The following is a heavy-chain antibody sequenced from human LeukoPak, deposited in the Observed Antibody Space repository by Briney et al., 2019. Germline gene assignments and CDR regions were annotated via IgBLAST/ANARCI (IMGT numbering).Heavy chain of an antibody. Sequence: SETLSLTCAVYGGSFSGYYWSWIRQPPGKGLEWIGYIYYSGSTNYNPSLKSRVTISVDTSKNQFSLKLSSVTAADTAVYYCARVHRYCSSTSCPTGFDPWGQGTLVTVSS. J-gene: IGHJ5*02. CDR3: ARVHRYCSSTSCPTGFDP. CDR2: IYYSGST. V-gene: IGHV4-59*01. D-gene: IGHD2-2*01. CDR1: GGSFSGYY.